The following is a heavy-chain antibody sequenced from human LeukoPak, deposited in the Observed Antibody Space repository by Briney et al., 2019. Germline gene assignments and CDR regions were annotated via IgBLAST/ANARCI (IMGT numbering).Heavy chain of an antibody. CDR1: GFTFSSSA. J-gene: IGHJ4*02. Sequence: GGSLRLSCAASGFTFSSSAMSWVRQAPGKGLEWVSAISNNGGYTYYADSVQGRFTISRDNSKSTLCLQMNSLRAEDTAVYYCAKEDSDGGGYYPAYYFDSWGQGTLVTVSS. CDR2: ISNNGGYT. D-gene: IGHD3-22*01. V-gene: IGHV3-23*01. CDR3: AKEDSDGGGYYPAYYFDS.